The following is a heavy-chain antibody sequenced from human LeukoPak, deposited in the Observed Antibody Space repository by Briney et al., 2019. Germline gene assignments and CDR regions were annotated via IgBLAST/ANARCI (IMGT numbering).Heavy chain of an antibody. CDR3: ARDLGSIFGADWFDP. V-gene: IGHV4-61*02. J-gene: IGHJ5*02. Sequence: PSETLSLTCTVSGGSISSGSYYWSWIRQPAGKGLEWIGRIYTSGSTNYNPSLKSRVTISVDTSKNQFSLKLSSVTAADTAVYYCARDLGSIFGADWFDPWGQGTLVTVSS. D-gene: IGHD3-3*01. CDR1: GGSISSGSYY. CDR2: IYTSGST.